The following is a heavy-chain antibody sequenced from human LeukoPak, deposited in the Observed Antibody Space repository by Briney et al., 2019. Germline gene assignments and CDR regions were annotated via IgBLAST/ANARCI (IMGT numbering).Heavy chain of an antibody. D-gene: IGHD3-10*01. CDR3: ARGPYYFGSGNDYNRFNVVY. Sequence: PSETLSLTCTVSGGSISSYYWSWIRQPPGKGLEWIGYIYYSGSTNYNPSLKSRVTISMDTSKSQFSLRLNSVTAADTAVYYCARGPYYFGSGNDYNRFNVVYWGQGTLVTVSS. CDR2: IYYSGST. CDR1: GGSISSYY. J-gene: IGHJ4*02. V-gene: IGHV4-59*12.